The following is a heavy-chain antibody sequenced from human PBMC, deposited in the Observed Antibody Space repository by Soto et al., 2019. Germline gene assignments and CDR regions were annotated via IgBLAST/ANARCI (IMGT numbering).Heavy chain of an antibody. D-gene: IGHD3-3*01. CDR1: GYTFTSYG. Sequence: ASVKVSCKASGYTFTSYGISWVRQAPGQGLERMGWISAYNGNTNYAQKLQGRVTMTTDTSTSTAYMELRSLRSDDTAVYYCARGISGFWSGYYRESYYYYYGMDVWGQGTTVTVSS. J-gene: IGHJ6*02. CDR2: ISAYNGNT. CDR3: ARGISGFWSGYYRESYYYYYGMDV. V-gene: IGHV1-18*01.